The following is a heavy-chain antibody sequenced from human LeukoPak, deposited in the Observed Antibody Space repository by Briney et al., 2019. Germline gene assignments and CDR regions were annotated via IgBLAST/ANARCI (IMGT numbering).Heavy chain of an antibody. CDR3: ARELTGSYPTAGFDY. D-gene: IGHD3-10*01. CDR2: ITSSSSYI. Sequence: GGSLRLSCAASGFTFSPYTMNWVRQAPGKGLEWVSSITSSSSYIYYADSVKGRFTISRDNAKNSLYLQMNSLRAEDTAVYYCARELTGSYPTAGFDYWGQGTLVTVSS. V-gene: IGHV3-21*01. CDR1: GFTFSPYT. J-gene: IGHJ4*02.